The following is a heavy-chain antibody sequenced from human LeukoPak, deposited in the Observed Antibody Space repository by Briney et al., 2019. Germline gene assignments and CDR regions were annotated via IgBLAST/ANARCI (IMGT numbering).Heavy chain of an antibody. V-gene: IGHV3-64D*09. J-gene: IGHJ4*02. CDR1: GFTFSTYS. Sequence: GGSLRLSCAGSGFTFSTYSMNWVRQAPGKGLEDVSATSTNGGNTYYADSVKGRFTISRDNSKNTLYLQMSSLRAEDTAVYHCVRRRRDGGCFFDYWGQGTLVTVSS. CDR2: TSTNGGNT. CDR3: VRRRRDGGCFFDY. D-gene: IGHD4/OR15-4a*01.